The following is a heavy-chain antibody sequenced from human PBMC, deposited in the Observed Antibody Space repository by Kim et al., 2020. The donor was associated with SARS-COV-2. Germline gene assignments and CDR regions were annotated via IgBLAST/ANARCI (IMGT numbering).Heavy chain of an antibody. V-gene: IGHV3-66*01. J-gene: IGHJ4*02. CDR3: ATRRY. Sequence: GGSLRLSCAASGFIVSSDLMTWVRQAPGKGLEWVSILFGDGRTFYTDSVKGRFTISRDNSRNTMFLQMNSLRVEDSAVYFCATRRYWGLGTLVTVS. CDR2: LFGDGRT. CDR1: GFIVSSDL.